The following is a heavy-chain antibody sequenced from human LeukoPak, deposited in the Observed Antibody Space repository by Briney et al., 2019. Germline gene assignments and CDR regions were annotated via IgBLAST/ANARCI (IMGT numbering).Heavy chain of an antibody. CDR1: GFTFSSYA. CDR3: AKIGPRITIFGVIDY. V-gene: IGHV3-23*01. J-gene: IGHJ4*02. D-gene: IGHD3-3*01. Sequence: GGSLRLSCAASGFTFSSYAMSWVRQAPGKGLEWVSAISGSGGSTYYADSVKGRFTISRDNSKNTLYLQTNSLRAEDTAVYYCAKIGPRITIFGVIDYWGQGTLVTVSS. CDR2: ISGSGGST.